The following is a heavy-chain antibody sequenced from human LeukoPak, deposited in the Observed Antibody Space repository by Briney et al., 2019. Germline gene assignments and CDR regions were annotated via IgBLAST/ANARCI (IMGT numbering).Heavy chain of an antibody. V-gene: IGHV1-69*01. CDR1: GGTFSSYA. D-gene: IGHD1-26*01. Sequence: SVKVSCKASGGTFSSYAISWVRQAPGQGLEWMGGIIPIFGTANYAQKFQGRVTITADEPTSTAYMELSSLRSEDTAVYYCARDFYSGSRSAEYFQHWGQGTLVTVSS. CDR2: IIPIFGTA. J-gene: IGHJ1*01. CDR3: ARDFYSGSRSAEYFQH.